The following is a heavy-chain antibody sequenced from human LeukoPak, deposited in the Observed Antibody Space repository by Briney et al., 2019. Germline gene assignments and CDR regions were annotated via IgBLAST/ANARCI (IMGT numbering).Heavy chain of an antibody. D-gene: IGHD1-7*01. V-gene: IGHV4-4*07. Sequence: PSETLSLTCAVSGCSISNYYWSWIRQPAGKGLEWIGRIYTTGNTNYNPSLKSRVAMSVDTSENQFSLKLTSVTAADTALYYCARDYSLGTTNAFDIWGQGTMVTVSS. CDR2: IYTTGNT. CDR1: GCSISNYY. J-gene: IGHJ3*02. CDR3: ARDYSLGTTNAFDI.